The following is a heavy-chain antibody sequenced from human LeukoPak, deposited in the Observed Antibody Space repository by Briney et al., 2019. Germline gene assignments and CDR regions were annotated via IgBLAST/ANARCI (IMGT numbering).Heavy chain of an antibody. D-gene: IGHD5-18*01. CDR1: GGSISSYY. V-gene: IGHV4-59*12. CDR2: IYYSGST. Sequence: SETLSLTCTVSGGSISSYYWSWIRQPPGKGLEWIGYIYYSGSTNYNPSLKSRVTISVDTSKNQFSLKLSSVTAADTAVYYCASNLDTAMENWYFDLWGRGTLVTVSS. J-gene: IGHJ2*01. CDR3: ASNLDTAMENWYFDL.